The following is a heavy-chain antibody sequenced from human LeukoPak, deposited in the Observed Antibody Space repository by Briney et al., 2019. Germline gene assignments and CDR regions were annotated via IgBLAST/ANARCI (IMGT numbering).Heavy chain of an antibody. CDR2: VYYSGST. CDR1: GGSISSGAYY. Sequence: PSETLALTCTVSGGSISSGAYYWSWIRQHPGRGLEYIGYVYYSGSTYYIPSLRSRIAISIDTSKDQLSLRLSSVTAADTAVYYCARNKGYCSGTSCYGGYFDYWGQGALVTVSS. J-gene: IGHJ4*02. V-gene: IGHV4-31*03. CDR3: ARNKGYCSGTSCYGGYFDY. D-gene: IGHD2-2*01.